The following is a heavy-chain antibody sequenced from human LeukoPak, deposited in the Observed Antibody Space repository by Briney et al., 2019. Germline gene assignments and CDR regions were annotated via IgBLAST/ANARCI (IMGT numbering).Heavy chain of an antibody. CDR2: IYYSGST. CDR1: GDSISSSSYY. CDR3: ARDPKPYSSSSYYYGMDV. D-gene: IGHD6-13*01. V-gene: IGHV4-31*03. J-gene: IGHJ6*02. Sequence: SETLSLTCTVSGDSISSSSYYWGWIRQPPGKELEWIGYIYYSGSTYYNPSLKSRVTISVDTSKNQFSLKLSSVTAADTAVYYCARDPKPYSSSSYYYGMDVWGPGTTVTVSS.